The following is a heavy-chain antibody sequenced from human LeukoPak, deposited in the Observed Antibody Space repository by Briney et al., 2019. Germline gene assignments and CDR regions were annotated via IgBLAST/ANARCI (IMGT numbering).Heavy chain of an antibody. D-gene: IGHD3-10*01. Sequence: SETRSLTCAVYGGSFSGYYWSWIRQPPGKGLEWIGEINHSGTTNYNPSLKSRVTISVDTSKNQFSLKLSSVTAADTAVYYCASLSPLWFDELFGSRSWFDPWGQGTLVTVSS. CDR2: INHSGTT. V-gene: IGHV4-34*01. CDR1: GGSFSGYY. J-gene: IGHJ5*02. CDR3: ASLSPLWFDELFGSRSWFDP.